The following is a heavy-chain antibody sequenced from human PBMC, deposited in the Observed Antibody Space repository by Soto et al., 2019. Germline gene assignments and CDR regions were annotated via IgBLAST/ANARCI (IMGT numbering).Heavy chain of an antibody. J-gene: IGHJ4*02. CDR3: GRLEGLATISYDFVY. D-gene: IGHD3-16*02. Sequence: SETLSLTCTVSGGSISSYYWSWIRQPPGKGLEWIGSVYYSGSTYYNPSLESRVTISVDKSKNQFSLKLMSLSAADTAVYYCGRLEGLATISYDFVYWGQGALVNAPQ. CDR1: GGSISSYY. CDR2: VYYSGST. V-gene: IGHV4-59*08.